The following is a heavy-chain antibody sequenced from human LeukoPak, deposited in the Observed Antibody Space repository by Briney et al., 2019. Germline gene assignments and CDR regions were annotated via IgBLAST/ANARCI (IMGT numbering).Heavy chain of an antibody. CDR2: IYYSGNT. D-gene: IGHD1-26*01. CDR3: TRVMVGATTDY. J-gene: IGHJ4*02. V-gene: IGHV4-59*01. Sequence: SETLSLTCTVSGGSITNYYWSWIRQPPGKGLEWIGSIYYSGNTNYNPSLKSRATISVDTSKNQFSLKLTSVTAADTAVYYCTRVMVGATTDYWGQGTLVTVSS. CDR1: GGSITNYY.